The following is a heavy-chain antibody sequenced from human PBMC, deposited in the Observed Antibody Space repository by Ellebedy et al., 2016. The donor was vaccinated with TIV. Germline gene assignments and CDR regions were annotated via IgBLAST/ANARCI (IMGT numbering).Heavy chain of an antibody. D-gene: IGHD5-18*01. CDR3: ARDIQLWSSFDY. J-gene: IGHJ4*02. Sequence: GESLKISCAAWGFSFSNFWMSWVRQAPGKGLEWVAHIKTDGSETYYVDSVKGRFTISRDNAKNSLYLQMNSLRDEDTAVYYCARDIQLWSSFDYWGQGTLVTVSS. CDR1: GFSFSNFW. CDR2: IKTDGSET. V-gene: IGHV3-7*01.